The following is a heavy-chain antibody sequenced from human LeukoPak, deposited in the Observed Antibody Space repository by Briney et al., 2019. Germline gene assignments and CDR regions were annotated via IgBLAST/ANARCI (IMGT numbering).Heavy chain of an antibody. CDR1: GGSVSSGSYY. Sequence: PETLSLTRTVSGGSVSSGSYYWSWIRQPPGKGLEWIGYIYYSGSTNYNPSLKSRVTISVDTSKNQFSLKLSSVTAADTAVYYCAREGVVRGANWFDPWGQGTLVTVSS. CDR2: IYYSGST. D-gene: IGHD3-10*01. J-gene: IGHJ5*02. V-gene: IGHV4-61*01. CDR3: AREGVVRGANWFDP.